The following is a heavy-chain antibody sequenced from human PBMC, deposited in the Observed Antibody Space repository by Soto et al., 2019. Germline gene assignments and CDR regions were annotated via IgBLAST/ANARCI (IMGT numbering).Heavy chain of an antibody. J-gene: IGHJ5*02. D-gene: IGHD6-6*01. CDR1: GGSISSYY. CDR3: ARYSSSPDWFDP. V-gene: IGHV4-59*01. Sequence: TETLSLTCTVSGGSISSYYWSWIRQPPGKGLEWIGYIYYSGSTNYNPSLKSRVTISVDTPKNQFSLKLSSVTAADTAVYYCARYSSSPDWFDPWGHATLVTVSS. CDR2: IYYSGST.